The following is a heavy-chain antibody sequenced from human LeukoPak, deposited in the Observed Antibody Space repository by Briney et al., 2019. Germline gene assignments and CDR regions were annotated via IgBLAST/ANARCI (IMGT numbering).Heavy chain of an antibody. V-gene: IGHV3-23*01. Sequence: GGSLRLSCAASGFTFSPYAMSWVRQAPGKGLEWVSVISGSGGSIYYADSVKGRFTISRDNSENTLYLQMNSLRAEDTAVYYCARGTTSSSWPYYYFDYWGQGTLVTVSS. CDR1: GFTFSPYA. D-gene: IGHD6-13*01. CDR3: ARGTTSSSWPYYYFDY. CDR2: ISGSGGSI. J-gene: IGHJ4*02.